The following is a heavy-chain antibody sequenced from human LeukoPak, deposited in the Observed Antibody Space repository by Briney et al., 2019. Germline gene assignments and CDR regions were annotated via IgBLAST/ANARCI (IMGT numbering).Heavy chain of an antibody. CDR2: ISYDGSNK. V-gene: IGHV3-30-3*01. D-gene: IGHD5-18*01. Sequence: PGGSLTLSCAASGFTFSSYAMHWVRQAPGKGLEWVAVISYDGSNKYYADSVKGRFTISRDNSKHTLYLQMNSLRAEDTAVYYGASAEWIQLWLRFDYWGQGTLVTVSS. J-gene: IGHJ4*02. CDR3: ASAEWIQLWLRFDY. CDR1: GFTFSSYA.